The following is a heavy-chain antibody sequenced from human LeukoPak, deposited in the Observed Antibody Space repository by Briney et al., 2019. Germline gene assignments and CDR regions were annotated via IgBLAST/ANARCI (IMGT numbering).Heavy chain of an antibody. Sequence: GGSLRLSCAASGFTFSSYWMHWVRQAPGKGLVWVSRINSDGSSTSYADSVKGRFTISRDNAKNTLYLQMNSLRAEDRAVYYCAREEQWLGYGMDVWGQGTTVTVSS. CDR1: GFTFSSYW. CDR3: AREEQWLGYGMDV. CDR2: INSDGSST. J-gene: IGHJ6*02. D-gene: IGHD6-19*01. V-gene: IGHV3-74*01.